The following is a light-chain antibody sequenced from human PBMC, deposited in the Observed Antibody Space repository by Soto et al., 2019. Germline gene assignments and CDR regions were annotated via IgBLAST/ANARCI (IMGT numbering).Light chain of an antibody. V-gene: IGLV2-14*01. J-gene: IGLJ2*01. CDR1: SSDVGGYNY. Sequence: QSALTQPASVSRSPGQSITISCTGTSSDVGGYNYVSWYQQHPGKAPKLIIYAVSNRPSGVSHRFSGSKSGNTASLAISGLQAEDEAEYYCSSYTSSTSVAFGGGTKVTVL. CDR2: AVS. CDR3: SSYTSSTSVA.